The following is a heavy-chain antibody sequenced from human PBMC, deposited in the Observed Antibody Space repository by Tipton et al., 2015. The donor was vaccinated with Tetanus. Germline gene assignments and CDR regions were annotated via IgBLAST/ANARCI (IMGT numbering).Heavy chain of an antibody. Sequence: TLSLTCTVSGDSMTRYYWSWIRQPPGKGLEWIGEINYDGSTNYSPSLKSRVTLSLDTTKKQVSLKLSSVTAADTAVYYRARGDYYGSGTYDIWGQGTTVTVPS. CDR3: ARGDYYGSGTYDI. J-gene: IGHJ6*02. CDR1: GDSMTRYY. V-gene: IGHV4-34*01. D-gene: IGHD3-10*01. CDR2: INYDGST.